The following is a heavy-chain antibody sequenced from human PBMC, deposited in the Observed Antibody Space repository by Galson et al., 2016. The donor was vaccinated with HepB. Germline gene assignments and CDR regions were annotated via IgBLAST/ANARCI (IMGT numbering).Heavy chain of an antibody. CDR3: ARGAGRYFDWSEGPFSDYGMDV. Sequence: SVKVSCKASGYTFPDYYIHWVRQAPGQGLEWMGWINPISGGTNYARKFRARVTMTTDTSSRTAYMELSMLISDDTAVFYCARGAGRYFDWSEGPFSDYGMDVWGQGTAVTVSS. J-gene: IGHJ6*02. CDR2: INPISGGT. V-gene: IGHV1-2*02. D-gene: IGHD3-9*01. CDR1: GYTFPDYY.